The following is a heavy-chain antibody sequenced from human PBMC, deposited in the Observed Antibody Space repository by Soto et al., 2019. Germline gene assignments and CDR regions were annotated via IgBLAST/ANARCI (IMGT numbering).Heavy chain of an antibody. CDR1: GGSISSGDYY. CDR2: IYYSGST. D-gene: IGHD3-10*01. Sequence: PSETLSLTCTVSGGSISSGDYYWSWIRQPPGKGLEWIGYIYYSGSTYYNPSLKSRVTISVDTSKNQFSLKLSSVTAADTAVYYCARTLGESDVYYYGMDVWGQGTTVTVSS. V-gene: IGHV4-30-4*01. CDR3: ARTLGESDVYYYGMDV. J-gene: IGHJ6*02.